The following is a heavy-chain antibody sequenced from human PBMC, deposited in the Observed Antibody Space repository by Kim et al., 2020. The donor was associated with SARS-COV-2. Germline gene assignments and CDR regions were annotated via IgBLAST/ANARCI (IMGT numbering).Heavy chain of an antibody. D-gene: IGHD3-10*01. V-gene: IGHV3-7*03. CDR1: GFTFSSYW. CDR3: ARDIYGSGSSVLDYDYGMDV. J-gene: IGHJ6*02. Sequence: GGSLRLSCAASGFTFSSYWMSWVRQAPGKGLEWVSNIKHDGSAKNYVDSVKGRFTISRDNAKNSLYLQMNSLRAEDTAVYYCARDIYGSGSSVLDYDYGMDVWGQGTTVTVSS. CDR2: IKHDGSAK.